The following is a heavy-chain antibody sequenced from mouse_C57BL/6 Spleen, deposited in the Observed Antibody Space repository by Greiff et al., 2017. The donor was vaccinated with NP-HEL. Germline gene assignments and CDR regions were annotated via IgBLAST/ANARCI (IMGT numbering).Heavy chain of an antibody. CDR1: GYTFTSYW. D-gene: IGHD1-1*01. Sequence: QVQLQQPGAELVMPGASVKLSCKASGYTFTSYWMHWVKQRPGQGLEWIGEIDPSDSYTNYNQKFKGKSTLTVDKSSSTAYMQLSSLTSEDSAVYYCARGETTVKGRAYWGQGTLVTVSA. V-gene: IGHV1-69*01. J-gene: IGHJ3*01. CDR2: IDPSDSYT. CDR3: ARGETTVKGRAY.